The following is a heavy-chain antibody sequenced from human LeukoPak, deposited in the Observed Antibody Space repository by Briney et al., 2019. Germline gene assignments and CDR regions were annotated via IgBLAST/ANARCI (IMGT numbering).Heavy chain of an antibody. CDR2: IYYSGST. CDR1: GGSISSYH. Sequence: SETLSLTCTVSGGSISSYHWSWIRQPPGKGLEWIGYIYYSGSTNYNPSLKSRVTISVDTSKNQFSLKLSSVTAADTAVYYCARVGGWLPYGMDVWGQGTTVTVSS. J-gene: IGHJ6*02. CDR3: ARVGGWLPYGMDV. D-gene: IGHD3-9*01. V-gene: IGHV4-59*01.